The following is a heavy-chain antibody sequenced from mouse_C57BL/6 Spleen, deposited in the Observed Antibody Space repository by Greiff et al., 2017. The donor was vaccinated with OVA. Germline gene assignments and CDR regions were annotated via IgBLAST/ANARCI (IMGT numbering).Heavy chain of an antibody. Sequence: QVQLQQPGAELVKPGASVKMSCKASGYTFTSYWITWVKQRPGQGLEWIGDIYPGSGSTNYNEKFKSKATLTVDTSSSTAYRQLSSLTSEDSAVYYCAREGGYYGAMDYGGQGTSVTVSS. J-gene: IGHJ4*01. CDR3: AREGGYYGAMDY. V-gene: IGHV1-55*01. D-gene: IGHD2-1*01. CDR1: GYTFTSYW. CDR2: IYPGSGST.